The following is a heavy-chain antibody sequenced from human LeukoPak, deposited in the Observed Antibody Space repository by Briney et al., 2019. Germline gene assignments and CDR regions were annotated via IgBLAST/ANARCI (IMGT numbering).Heavy chain of an antibody. Sequence: SETLSLTCTVSGGSISSYYWGWIRQPPGKGLEWIGSIYHSGSTYYNPSLKSRVTISVDTSKNQFSLKLSSVTAADTAVYYCARGGGPLQSFDYWGQGTLVTVSS. V-gene: IGHV4-38-2*02. CDR2: IYHSGST. CDR1: GGSISSYY. D-gene: IGHD4-11*01. CDR3: ARGGGPLQSFDY. J-gene: IGHJ4*02.